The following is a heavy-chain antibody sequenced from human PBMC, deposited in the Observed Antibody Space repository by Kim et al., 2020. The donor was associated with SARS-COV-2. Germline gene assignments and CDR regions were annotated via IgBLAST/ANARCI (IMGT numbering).Heavy chain of an antibody. Sequence: GGSLRLSCAASGFTFSSYGMHWVRQAPGKGLEWVAVISYDGSNKYYADSVKGRFTISRDNSKNTLYLQMNSLRAEDTAVYYCAKDPAMVIFGRLDYYYY. D-gene: IGHD5-18*01. J-gene: IGHJ6*01. V-gene: IGHV3-30*18. CDR3: AKDPAMVIFGRLDYYYY. CDR2: ISYDGSNK. CDR1: GFTFSSYG.